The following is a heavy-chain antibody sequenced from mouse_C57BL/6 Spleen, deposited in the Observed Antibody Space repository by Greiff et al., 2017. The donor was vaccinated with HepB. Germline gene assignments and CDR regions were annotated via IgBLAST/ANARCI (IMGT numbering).Heavy chain of an antibody. Sequence: EVKLMESEGGLVQPGSSMKLSCTASGFTFSDYYMAWVRQVPEKGLEWVANINYDGSSTYYLDSLKSRFIISRDNAKNILYLQMSSLKSEDTATYYCARDRGNWDVGAMDYWGQGTSVTVSS. D-gene: IGHD4-1*01. J-gene: IGHJ4*01. CDR1: GFTFSDYY. CDR3: ARDRGNWDVGAMDY. V-gene: IGHV5-16*01. CDR2: INYDGSST.